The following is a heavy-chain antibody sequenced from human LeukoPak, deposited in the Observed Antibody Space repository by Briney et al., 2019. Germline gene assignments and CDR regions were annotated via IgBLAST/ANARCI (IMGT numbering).Heavy chain of an antibody. Sequence: SETLSLTCAVYGGSFSVYYWSWIRQHPRKGLEWLGEINHIGSTNYHPSLKSRVTISVDTSKNQFSLKLSSVTAADTAVYYCARQPRRAIAAAGRNYYYYYYMDVWGKGTTVTISS. D-gene: IGHD6-13*01. J-gene: IGHJ6*03. V-gene: IGHV4-34*01. CDR3: ARQPRRAIAAAGRNYYYYYYMDV. CDR2: INHIGST. CDR1: GGSFSVYY.